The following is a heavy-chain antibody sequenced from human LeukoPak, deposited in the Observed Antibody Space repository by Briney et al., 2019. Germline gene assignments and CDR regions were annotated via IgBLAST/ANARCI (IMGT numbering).Heavy chain of an antibody. D-gene: IGHD3-22*01. CDR2: IRYDGSNK. V-gene: IGHV3-30*02. Sequence: GGSLRLSCAASGFSFSSHGMHWVRQAPGKGLEWVAFIRYDGSNKYYADSVKGRFTISRDNSKNTLYLQMNSLRAEDTAVYYCGPDYYDSSGYYYPVDYWGQGTLVTVSS. J-gene: IGHJ4*02. CDR3: GPDYYDSSGYYYPVDY. CDR1: GFSFSSHG.